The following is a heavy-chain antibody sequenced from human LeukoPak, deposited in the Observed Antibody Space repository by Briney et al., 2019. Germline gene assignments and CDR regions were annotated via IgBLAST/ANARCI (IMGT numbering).Heavy chain of an antibody. CDR2: ISSGSSYI. J-gene: IGHJ4*02. CDR3: AKDRETTASGTFDY. CDR1: GFTFSSYS. Sequence: GGSLRLSCAASGFTFSSYSMNWVRQAPGKGLEWVSSISSGSSYIYYADSVKDRFTISRDNANNTLFLQMNNLRADDTAVYYCAKDRETTASGTFDYWGQGALVTVSS. D-gene: IGHD6-13*01. V-gene: IGHV3-21*01.